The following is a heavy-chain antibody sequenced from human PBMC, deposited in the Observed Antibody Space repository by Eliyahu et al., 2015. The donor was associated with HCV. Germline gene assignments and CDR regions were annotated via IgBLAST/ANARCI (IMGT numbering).Heavy chain of an antibody. CDR1: GFTFSKFG. V-gene: IGHV3-48*01. J-gene: IGHJ4*02. CDR2: ISSRSDSI. CDR3: ARDASLDS. Sequence: EVQLVESGGVLVQPGGSLXLSCVASGFTFSKFGMNWVRQAPGKGVQWVSYISSRSDSIYYADSVKGRFTISRDNGRNSLFLHLNSLRAEDTAIYYCARDASLDSWGQGTLVTVSS. D-gene: IGHD3-16*01.